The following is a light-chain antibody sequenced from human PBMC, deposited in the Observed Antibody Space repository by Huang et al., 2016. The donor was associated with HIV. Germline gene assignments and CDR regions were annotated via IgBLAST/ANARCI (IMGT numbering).Light chain of an antibody. CDR1: QSLLYRLNNKNY. CDR2: WAS. J-gene: IGKJ5*01. V-gene: IGKV4-1*01. Sequence: DIVMTQSPDSLSVSPGERATIDCKSSQSLLYRLNNKNYLAWFQQKPGRPPKLLLYWASTRESGIPERVSGSGSGTDFTLTINNLQPEDVATYYCQQYYQNPQTFGQGT. CDR3: QQYYQNPQT.